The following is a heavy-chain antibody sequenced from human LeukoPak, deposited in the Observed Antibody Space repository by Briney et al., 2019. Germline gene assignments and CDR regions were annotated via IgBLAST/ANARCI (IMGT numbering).Heavy chain of an antibody. CDR2: INHSGST. D-gene: IGHD6-13*01. V-gene: IGHV4-34*01. CDR1: GGSFSGYY. J-gene: IGHJ4*02. CDR3: ARVGYSSSWYYQVVFGY. Sequence: SETLSLTCAVYGGSFSGYYWSWIRQPPGKGLEWIGEINHSGSTNYNPSLKSRVTISVDTSKNQFSLKLSSVTAADTAVYYCARVGYSSSWYYQVVFGYWGQGTLVTVSS.